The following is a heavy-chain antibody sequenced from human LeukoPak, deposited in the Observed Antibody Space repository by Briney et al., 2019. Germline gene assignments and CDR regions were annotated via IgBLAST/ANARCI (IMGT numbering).Heavy chain of an antibody. CDR2: LSGSGGTT. V-gene: IGHV3-23*01. D-gene: IGHD3-22*01. CDR1: GFTFSDYT. J-gene: IGHJ4*02. Sequence: GGSLRLSCAAPGFTFSDYTINWVRQAPGKGLEWVSGLSGSGGTTYYADSVKGRFTISRDNSKNTLYLQMDSLRAEDTAVYFCARAMMVVANLWGVYDYWGQGTLVTVSS. CDR3: ARAMMVVANLWGVYDY.